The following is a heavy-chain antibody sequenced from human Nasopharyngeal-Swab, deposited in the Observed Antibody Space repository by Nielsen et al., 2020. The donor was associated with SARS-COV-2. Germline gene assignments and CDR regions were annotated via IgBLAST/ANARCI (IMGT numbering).Heavy chain of an antibody. Sequence: GESLKISCAGSGFTFSSSWLHWVRQAPGEGLVWVARLNGDATTVDYADSVKGRFTISRDNAKNTLYLQMNDLRDEDTAIYYCARAGEYRFDYWGQGTLVTVSS. D-gene: IGHD7-27*01. V-gene: IGHV3-74*01. CDR1: GFTFSSSW. CDR3: ARAGEYRFDY. J-gene: IGHJ4*02. CDR2: LNGDATTV.